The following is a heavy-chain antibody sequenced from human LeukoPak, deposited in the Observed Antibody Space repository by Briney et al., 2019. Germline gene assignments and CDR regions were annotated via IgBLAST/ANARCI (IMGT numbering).Heavy chain of an antibody. CDR3: ASVPLQNYYDSSGYYY. V-gene: IGHV4-34*01. CDR1: GFTLSSYA. Sequence: SGGSLRLSCAASGFTLSSYAMSWIRQPPGKGLEWIGEINHSGSTNYNPSLKSRVTISVDTSKNQFSLKLSSVTAADTAVYYCASVPLQNYYDSSGYYYWGQGTLVTVSS. CDR2: INHSGST. D-gene: IGHD3-22*01. J-gene: IGHJ4*02.